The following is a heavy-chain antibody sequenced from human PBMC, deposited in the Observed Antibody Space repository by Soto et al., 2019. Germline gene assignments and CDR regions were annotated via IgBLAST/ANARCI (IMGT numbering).Heavy chain of an antibody. V-gene: IGHV3-30*18. CDR3: AKDQNTYYDILTD. Sequence: QVQLVESGGGVVQPGRSLRLSCAASGFTFSSYGMHWVRQAPGKGLEWVAVISYDGSNTYYADSVKGRFTISRDNSKNKLYLQMNSLRAEDTAVYYWAKDQNTYYDILTDWGQGTLVTVSS. CDR1: GFTFSSYG. CDR2: ISYDGSNT. J-gene: IGHJ4*02. D-gene: IGHD3-9*01.